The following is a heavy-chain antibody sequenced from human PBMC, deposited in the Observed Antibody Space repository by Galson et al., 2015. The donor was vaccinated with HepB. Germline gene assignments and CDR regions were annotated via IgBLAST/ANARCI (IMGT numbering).Heavy chain of an antibody. Sequence: LSLTCAVYGGSFRTYYWSWIRQPPGKGLEWIAQINHNGSTDHNPSLQSRVTISVDTSKNQFSLWLTSVTTADTAVYYCARHQSPAGRGNNWFDPWGQGTLVTVSS. D-gene: IGHD2-2*01. CDR3: ARHQSPAGRGNNWFDP. CDR1: GGSFRTYY. CDR2: INHNGST. J-gene: IGHJ5*02. V-gene: IGHV4-34*01.